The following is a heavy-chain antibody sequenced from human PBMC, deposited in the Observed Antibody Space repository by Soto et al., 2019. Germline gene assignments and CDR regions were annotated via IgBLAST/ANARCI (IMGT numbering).Heavy chain of an antibody. CDR2: ISGSGDST. V-gene: IGHV3-23*01. CDR3: SRRSSGWYFDY. Sequence: EVQLLESGGGLVQPGGSLRLSCAASGFTFSSYAVSWVRQAPGKGLEWVSVISGSGDSTYYADSVKGRFTISRDNSKNTPYLQMNSLRAEDTAVYYCSRRSSGWYFDYWGQGTLVTVSS. D-gene: IGHD6-19*01. J-gene: IGHJ4*02. CDR1: GFTFSSYA.